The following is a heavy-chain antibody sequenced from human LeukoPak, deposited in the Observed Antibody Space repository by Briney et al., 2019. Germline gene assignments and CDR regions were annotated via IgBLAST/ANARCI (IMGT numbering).Heavy chain of an antibody. CDR2: INHSRTT. D-gene: IGHD2-15*01. V-gene: IGHV4-34*01. J-gene: IGHJ5*02. Sequence: SGGSLRLSCAASGFSFNTCSMNWVRQAPGKGLEWIGGINHSRTTNYNPSLKSRVTISVDTSKNQFSLKLSSVTAADTAVYYCARDVDATSGWFDPWGQGTLVTVSS. CDR1: GFSFNTCS. CDR3: ARDVDATSGWFDP.